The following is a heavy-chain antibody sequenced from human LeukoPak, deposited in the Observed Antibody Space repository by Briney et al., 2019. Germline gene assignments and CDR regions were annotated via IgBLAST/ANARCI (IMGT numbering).Heavy chain of an antibody. CDR2: ISGSGGST. D-gene: IGHD3-9*01. CDR1: GFAFSSYG. V-gene: IGHV3-23*01. J-gene: IGHJ4*02. Sequence: PGGSLRLSCAASGFAFSSYGMSWVRQAPGKGLEWVSAISGSGGSTYYADSVKGRFTISRDNSKNTLYLQMNSPRAEDTAVYYCAKDREGLRYFDWLLYYWGQGTLVTVSS. CDR3: AKDREGLRYFDWLLYY.